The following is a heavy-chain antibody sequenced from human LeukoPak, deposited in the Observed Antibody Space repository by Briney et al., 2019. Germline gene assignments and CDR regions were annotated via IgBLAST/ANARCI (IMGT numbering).Heavy chain of an antibody. D-gene: IGHD1-26*01. J-gene: IGHJ4*02. CDR2: INHSGST. CDR3: ARGDSSVGLNY. V-gene: IGHV4-34*01. CDR1: GGXFSGYY. Sequence: SETLSLTCAVYGGXFSGYYCSWIRQPPGKGLEWIGEINHSGSTNYNPSLKSRVTISVDTSKNQFSLKLSSVTAADTAVYYCARGDSSVGLNYWGQGTLVTVSS.